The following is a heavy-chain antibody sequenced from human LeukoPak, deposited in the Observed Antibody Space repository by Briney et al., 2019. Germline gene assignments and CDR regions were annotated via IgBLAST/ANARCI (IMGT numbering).Heavy chain of an antibody. D-gene: IGHD6-13*01. CDR1: GFSVSSNY. CDR2: LYSGGAT. Sequence: PGGSLRLSCAVSGFSVSSNYMTWVRQAPGKGLEWVSVLYSGGATYYADSVKGRFTISRDNSKNTLYLQMNSLRAEDTAVYYCAKVLYSSSSYFDYWGQGTLVTVSS. J-gene: IGHJ4*02. CDR3: AKVLYSSSSYFDY. V-gene: IGHV3-53*01.